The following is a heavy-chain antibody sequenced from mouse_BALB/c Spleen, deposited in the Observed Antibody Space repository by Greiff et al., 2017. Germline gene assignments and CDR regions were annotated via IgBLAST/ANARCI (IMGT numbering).Heavy chain of an antibody. J-gene: IGHJ2*01. Sequence: EVMLVESGGGLVQPGGSLRLSCAPSGFTFTDYYMSWVRQPPGKALEWLGFIRNKANGYTTEYSASVKGRFTISRDNSQSILYLQMNTLRAEDSATYYCARVNGLLWSYYFDYWGQGTTLTVSS. CDR2: IRNKANGYTT. CDR3: ARVNGLLWSYYFDY. V-gene: IGHV7-3*02. CDR1: GFTFTDYY. D-gene: IGHD2-10*01.